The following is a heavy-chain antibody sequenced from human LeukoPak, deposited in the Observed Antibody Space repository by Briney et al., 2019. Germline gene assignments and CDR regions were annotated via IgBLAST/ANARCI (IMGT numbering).Heavy chain of an antibody. V-gene: IGHV1-46*01. CDR3: ARDGRYYDFWSGYFPFDY. Sequence: ASVKVSCKASGYTFTSYYMHWVRQAPGQGLEWMGIINPSGGSTSYAQKFQGRVTMTRDMSTSTVYMELSSLRSEDTAVYYCARDGRYYDFWSGYFPFDYWGQGTLVTVSS. CDR2: INPSGGST. D-gene: IGHD3-3*01. J-gene: IGHJ4*02. CDR1: GYTFTSYY.